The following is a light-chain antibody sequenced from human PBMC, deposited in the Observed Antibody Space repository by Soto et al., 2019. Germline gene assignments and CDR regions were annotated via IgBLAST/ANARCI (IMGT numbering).Light chain of an antibody. CDR1: QRVSSNY. CDR3: QQFGGTPPRT. V-gene: IGKV3-20*01. CDR2: GAS. J-gene: IGKJ1*01. Sequence: DIVLTQSPGTLSLFPGERATLSCRANQRVSSNYLTWYQQKRGQAPRLLIYGASTRANDIPDKFSGSGSGTDFTLTNGALEPEDSAVYLSQQFGGTPPRTFGQETKVEIK.